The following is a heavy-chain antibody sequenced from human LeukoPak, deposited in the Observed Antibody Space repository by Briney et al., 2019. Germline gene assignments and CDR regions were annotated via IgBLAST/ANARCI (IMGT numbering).Heavy chain of an antibody. V-gene: IGHV3-23*01. J-gene: IGHJ4*02. Sequence: GGSLRLSCAASGXTLSSYAMSWVRQAPGKGLEWVSAISTGGDSTYYADSVKGRFTISRDNSKNTLYLQMNSLRAEDTAVYYCTTKRGYSYGYADWGQGTLVTVSS. D-gene: IGHD5-18*01. CDR3: TTKRGYSYGYAD. CDR1: GXTLSSYA. CDR2: ISTGGDST.